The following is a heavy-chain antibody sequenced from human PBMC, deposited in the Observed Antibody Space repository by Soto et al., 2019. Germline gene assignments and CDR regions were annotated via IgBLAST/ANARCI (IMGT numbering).Heavy chain of an antibody. V-gene: IGHV1-69*12. Sequence: QVQLVQSGAEVKKPGSSVKVSCKASGGTFSSYAINWVRQAPGQGLEWMGGIIPIFATADYAQKFQGRVTIHADESTSTAYMELSRLRSEDTAVYYCAQCLLGVNYYYGMDVWGQGTTVTVSS. CDR3: AQCLLGVNYYYGMDV. J-gene: IGHJ6*02. CDR2: IIPIFATA. D-gene: IGHD3-16*01. CDR1: GGTFSSYA.